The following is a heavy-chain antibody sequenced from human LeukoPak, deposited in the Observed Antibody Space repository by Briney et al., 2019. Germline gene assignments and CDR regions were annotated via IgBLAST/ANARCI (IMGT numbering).Heavy chain of an antibody. D-gene: IGHD4-17*01. CDR3: ARGGYGDYAPGDY. J-gene: IGHJ4*02. Sequence: ASVKVSCKASGGTFSSYAISWVRQAPGQGLEWMGWINTNTGNPTYAQGFTGRFVFSLDTSVSTAYLQISSLKAEDTAVYYCARGGYGDYAPGDYWGQGTLVTVSS. V-gene: IGHV7-4-1*02. CDR1: GGTFSSYA. CDR2: INTNTGNP.